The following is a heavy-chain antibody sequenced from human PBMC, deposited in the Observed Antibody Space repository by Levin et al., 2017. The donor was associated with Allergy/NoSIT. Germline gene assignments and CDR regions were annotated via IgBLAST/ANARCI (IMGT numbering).Heavy chain of an antibody. CDR1: GFTFDDYA. CDR2: ISWNSGSI. J-gene: IGHJ4*02. CDR3: AKDPGPYSSGWGYYFDY. D-gene: IGHD6-19*01. V-gene: IGHV3-9*01. Sequence: GGSLRLSCAASGFTFDDYAMHWVRQAPGKGLEWVSGISWNSGSIGYADSVKGRFTISRDNAKNSLYLQMNSLRAEDTALYYCAKDPGPYSSGWGYYFDYWGQGTLVTVSS.